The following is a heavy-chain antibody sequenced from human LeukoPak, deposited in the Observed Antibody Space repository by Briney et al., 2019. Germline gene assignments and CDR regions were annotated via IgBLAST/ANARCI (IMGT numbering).Heavy chain of an antibody. V-gene: IGHV3-74*01. D-gene: IGHD6-13*01. CDR1: GFTFSSSW. Sequence: PGGSLRLSWAASGFTFSSSWMHWVRQAPGKGLVWVSRIKSDGTVTTDGDSVKGRFTISRDNAKNTLYLQMNSLRVDDTAVYYCVRGPNSSSWYGSEYFQHWGQGTLVTVSS. CDR3: VRGPNSSSWYGSEYFQH. J-gene: IGHJ1*01. CDR2: IKSDGTVT.